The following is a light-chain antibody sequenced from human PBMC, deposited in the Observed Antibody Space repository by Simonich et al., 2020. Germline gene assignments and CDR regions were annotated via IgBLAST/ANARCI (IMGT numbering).Light chain of an antibody. CDR3: QQRSNWLT. Sequence: EIVLTQPPATLSLSPGERATLSCRASQIVSSYLAWYQQKPGQAPRLLIYEASNRATGIPARFSGSVSGTDFTLTISSLEPEDFAVYYCQQRSNWLTFGGGTKVEIK. V-gene: IGKV3-11*01. CDR1: QIVSSY. CDR2: EAS. J-gene: IGKJ4*01.